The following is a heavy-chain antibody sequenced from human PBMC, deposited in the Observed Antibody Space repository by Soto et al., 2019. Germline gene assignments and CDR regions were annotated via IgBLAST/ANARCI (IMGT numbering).Heavy chain of an antibody. CDR3: ARATIFGVVIVLYYYYGMDV. J-gene: IGHJ6*02. CDR2: ISAYNGNT. D-gene: IGHD3-3*01. CDR1: GCTFTSYG. Sequence: ASVKVSCKASGCTFTSYGISWVRQAPGQGLEWMGWISAYNGNTNYAQKLQGRVTMTTDTSTSTAYMELRSLRSDDTAVYYCARATIFGVVIVLYYYYGMDVWGQGTTVTVSS. V-gene: IGHV1-18*04.